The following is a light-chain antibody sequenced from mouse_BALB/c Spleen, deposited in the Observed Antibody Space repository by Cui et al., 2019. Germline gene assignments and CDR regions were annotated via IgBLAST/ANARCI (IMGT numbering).Light chain of an antibody. CDR2: AAC. Sequence: DIALTQSPASLALSRGQRATITCTASESVETYGISFMNWFQQKPGQPPKLLIFAACNQGSGVPARFSCSGSGTDFSLNIHPMEEDDTAMYFCQQSKEVPYTFGGGTKLEIK. J-gene: IGKJ2*01. CDR1: ESVETYGISF. V-gene: IGKV3-2*01. CDR3: QQSKEVPYT.